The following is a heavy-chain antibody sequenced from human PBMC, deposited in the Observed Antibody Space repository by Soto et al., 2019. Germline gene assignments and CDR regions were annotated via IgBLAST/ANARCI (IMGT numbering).Heavy chain of an antibody. D-gene: IGHD3-10*01. CDR2: ISGSGGSS. Sequence: EVQLLESGGGLVQPGGSLRLSCAASGFTFSSYAMSWVRQAPGKGLEWVSAISGSGGSSYYADSVKGRFTISRDNSKNTLYLQMNSLRAEDTAVYYCAKSEVRGVIIPYWCQGTLVTVSS. CDR1: GFTFSSYA. J-gene: IGHJ4*02. V-gene: IGHV3-23*01. CDR3: AKSEVRGVIIPY.